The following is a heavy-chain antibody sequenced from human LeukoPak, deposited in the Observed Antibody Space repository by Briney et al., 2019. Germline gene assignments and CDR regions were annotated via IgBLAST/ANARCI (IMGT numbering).Heavy chain of an antibody. V-gene: IGHV3-48*03. CDR3: ARFLGLFDY. Sequence: PGGSLRLSCAASGFTFSSYEMNWVCQAPGKGLEWVSYISGSGSDIYYADSVKGRFTISRDNAKKSLYLQMNSLRAEDTAVYYCARFLGLFDYWGQGTQVTVSS. CDR2: ISGSGSDI. D-gene: IGHD3-3*01. CDR1: GFTFSSYE. J-gene: IGHJ4*02.